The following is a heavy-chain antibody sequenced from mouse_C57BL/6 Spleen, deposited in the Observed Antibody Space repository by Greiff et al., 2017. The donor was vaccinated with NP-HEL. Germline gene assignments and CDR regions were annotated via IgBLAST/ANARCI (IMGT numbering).Heavy chain of an antibody. Sequence: VQLQQSGAELVRPGSSVKLSCKASGYTFTSYWMHWVKQRPIPGLEWIGNIDPSDSEPHYNQKFKDKATLTVDKSSSTAYMQLSSLTSEDSAVYYFAKLYYYCSSCWYFDVWGTGTTVTVSS. V-gene: IGHV1-52*01. CDR1: GYTFTSYW. J-gene: IGHJ1*03. CDR2: IDPSDSEP. D-gene: IGHD1-1*01. CDR3: AKLYYYCSSCWYFDV.